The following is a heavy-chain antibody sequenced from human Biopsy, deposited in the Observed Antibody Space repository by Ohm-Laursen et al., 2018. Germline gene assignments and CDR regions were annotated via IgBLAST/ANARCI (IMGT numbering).Heavy chain of an antibody. CDR3: ARGSNDFGGLYFPR. CDR2: ISYTGYT. CDR1: GCSFPGHY. Sequence: SGTLSFTCTVSGCSFPGHYWSWIRQPPGKGLVWIGHISYTGYTSYNASLKRRVTISVDTSRNHFSLRLSSLTAADTAVYYCARGSNDFGGLYFPRWGQGTLLTVSS. D-gene: IGHD4-23*01. J-gene: IGHJ4*02. V-gene: IGHV4-59*11.